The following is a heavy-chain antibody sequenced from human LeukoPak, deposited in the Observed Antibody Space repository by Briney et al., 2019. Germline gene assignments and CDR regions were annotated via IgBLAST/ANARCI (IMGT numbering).Heavy chain of an antibody. J-gene: IGHJ5*02. CDR2: IYHSGST. CDR3: AISGYSRPWGWFDP. CDR1: GGSISSSNW. Sequence: PSETLSLTCAVSGGSISSSNWWSWVRQPPGKGLEWIGEIYHSGSTNYNPSLKSRVTISVDKSKNQFPLKLSSVTAADTAVYYCAISGYSRPWGWFDPWGQGTLVTVSS. D-gene: IGHD6-13*01. V-gene: IGHV4-4*02.